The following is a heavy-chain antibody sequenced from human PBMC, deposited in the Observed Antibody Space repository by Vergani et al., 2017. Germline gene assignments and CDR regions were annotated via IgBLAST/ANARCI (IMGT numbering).Heavy chain of an antibody. CDR3: ARGFPETTRLEGFDV. D-gene: IGHD1-1*01. CDR2: INPSRGST. Sequence: QVQLVQSGAEVKKPGASVKVSCKASGYTFTSYYMHWVRQAPGQGLEWMGIINPSRGSTNYAQQFQGRVTMTRDTSTSTVYMELSSLRSEDTAVYYCARGFPETTRLEGFDVWGQGTTVIVYS. CDR1: GYTFTSYY. J-gene: IGHJ6*02. V-gene: IGHV1-46*01.